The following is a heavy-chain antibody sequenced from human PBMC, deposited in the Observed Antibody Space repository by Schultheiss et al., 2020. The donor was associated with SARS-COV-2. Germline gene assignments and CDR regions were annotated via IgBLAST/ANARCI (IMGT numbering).Heavy chain of an antibody. Sequence: ESLKISCAASGFTVSSNYMSWVRQPPEKGLEWIGSIYYTGSTYYNPSLKSRVTISVDTSKNQFSLRLISMTAADTAVYYCVRLPSRGITTGGTVDYWGQGTLVTVSS. CDR2: IYYTGST. CDR1: GFTVSSNY. D-gene: IGHD3-10*01. J-gene: IGHJ4*02. V-gene: IGHV4-39*01. CDR3: VRLPSRGITTGGTVDY.